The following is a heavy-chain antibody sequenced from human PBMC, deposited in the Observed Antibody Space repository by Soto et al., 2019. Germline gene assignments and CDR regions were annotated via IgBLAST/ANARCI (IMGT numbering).Heavy chain of an antibody. CDR3: AHTLTRYLTLTRTYYYYGMDV. D-gene: IGHD1-20*01. Sequence: QITLKESGPTLVKPTQTLTLTCTFSGFSLSTSGVGVGWIRQPPGKALEWLALIYWDDDKCYSPSLKTRLTITKDTSKNQVVLTMTNMDPVDTATYYCAHTLTRYLTLTRTYYYYGMDVWGQGTTVTVSS. CDR2: IYWDDDK. J-gene: IGHJ6*02. V-gene: IGHV2-5*02. CDR1: GFSLSTSGVG.